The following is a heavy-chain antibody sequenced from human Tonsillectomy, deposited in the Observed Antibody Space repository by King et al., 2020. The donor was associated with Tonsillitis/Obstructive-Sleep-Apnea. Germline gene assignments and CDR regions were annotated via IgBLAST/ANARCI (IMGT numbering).Heavy chain of an antibody. V-gene: IGHV3-53*01. CDR1: GFTVSSNY. Sequence: VQLVESGGGLIQPGGSLRLSCAASGFTVSSNYMSWVRQAPGKGLEWVSVIYSGGSTYYADSVKGRFTISRDNSQNTLYLQMNSLRAEDTAVYYCARDQDYGSGSYFHYYYYMDVWGKGTTVTVSS. D-gene: IGHD3-10*01. J-gene: IGHJ6*03. CDR2: IYSGGST. CDR3: ARDQDYGSGSYFHYYYYMDV.